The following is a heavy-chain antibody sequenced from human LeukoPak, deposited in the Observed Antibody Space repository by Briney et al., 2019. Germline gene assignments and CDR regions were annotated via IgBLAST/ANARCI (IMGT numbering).Heavy chain of an antibody. CDR3: ARDREDSSTSCYDY. CDR2: IKQDGSDK. D-gene: IGHD2-2*01. V-gene: IGHV3-7*01. Sequence: GGSLRLSCAASGFTFSNYWMSWVRQAPGKGLEWVANIKQDGSDKYYVDSVKGRFTISRDNAKNSLYLQMNSLRAEDTAVYYCARDREDSSTSCYDYWGQGTLVTVSS. CDR1: GFTFSNYW. J-gene: IGHJ4*02.